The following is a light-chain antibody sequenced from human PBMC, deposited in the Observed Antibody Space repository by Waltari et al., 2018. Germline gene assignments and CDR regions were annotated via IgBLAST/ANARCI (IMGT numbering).Light chain of an antibody. Sequence: VLTQSPATRTSSAGLRATFSCTASQSVFNYLAWYQQKPGQAPRLLIYDTSKRATGIPARFSGSGSGTDFTLTISNLEAEDFALYYCQQGSILPLTFGGGTKVEIK. J-gene: IGKJ4*01. CDR1: QSVFNY. CDR3: QQGSILPLT. V-gene: IGKV3-11*01. CDR2: DTS.